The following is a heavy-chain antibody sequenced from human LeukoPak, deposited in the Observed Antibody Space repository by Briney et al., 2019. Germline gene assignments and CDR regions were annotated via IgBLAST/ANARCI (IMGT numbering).Heavy chain of an antibody. Sequence: GGSLRLSCAASGFTVSNNYMSWVRQAPGKGLEWVSVIYSGGTTYYADSVKGRFTISRDNSKNTLYVQMNSLRAEDTAVYYCARDHPHVRDPYGDKGACWYFDLWGRGTLVTVSS. CDR2: IYSGGTT. J-gene: IGHJ2*01. CDR1: GFTVSNNY. CDR3: ARDHPHVRDPYGDKGACWYFDL. V-gene: IGHV3-53*01. D-gene: IGHD4-17*01.